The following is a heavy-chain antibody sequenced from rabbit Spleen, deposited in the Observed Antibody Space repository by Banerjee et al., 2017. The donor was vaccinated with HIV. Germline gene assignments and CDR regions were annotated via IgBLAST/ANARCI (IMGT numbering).Heavy chain of an antibody. V-gene: IGHV1S45*01. Sequence: QQQLEESGGGLVKPGGTLTLSCKASGFSLNSGYDMCWVRQAPGKGLEWIASIYAGSSGATYSATWAKGRFTISKTSSTTVTLQMTSLTVADTATYFCARANAYIYYAFDSWGQGTLVTVS. J-gene: IGHJ2*01. CDR1: GFSLNSGYD. CDR2: IYAGSSGAT. CDR3: ARANAYIYYAFDS. D-gene: IGHD6-1*01.